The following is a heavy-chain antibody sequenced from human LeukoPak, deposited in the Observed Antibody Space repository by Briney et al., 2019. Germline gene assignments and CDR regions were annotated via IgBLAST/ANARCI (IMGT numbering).Heavy chain of an antibody. J-gene: IGHJ3*02. CDR1: GFTFTSFA. D-gene: IGHD3-3*01. CDR2: ISGGGGST. CDR3: AKDPHARSSLYYDFWSGYMHAFDI. V-gene: IGHV3-23*01. Sequence: GGSLRLSCAASGFTFTSFAMTWVRRAPGKGLEWVSTISGGGGSTYYADSVKGRFTISRDNSKNTLYLQMNSLRADDTAVYYCAKDPHARSSLYYDFWSGYMHAFDIWGQGTMVTVSS.